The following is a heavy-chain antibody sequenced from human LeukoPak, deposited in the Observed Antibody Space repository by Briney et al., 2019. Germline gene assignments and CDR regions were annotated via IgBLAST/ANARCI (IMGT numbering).Heavy chain of an antibody. CDR1: GGSISSGDYY. J-gene: IGHJ6*03. CDR2: IYYSGST. CDR3: ARGEGLRFLDWLSTHYYMDV. V-gene: IGHV4-30-4*08. D-gene: IGHD3-3*01. Sequence: PSGTLSLTCTVAGGSISSGDYYWSCIRQPPGKGLECIGFIYYSGSTYYNPSLKSRVTISVDTSKNQFSLKLTSVTAADTAVYYCARGEGLRFLDWLSTHYYMDVSGKGTTVTVSS.